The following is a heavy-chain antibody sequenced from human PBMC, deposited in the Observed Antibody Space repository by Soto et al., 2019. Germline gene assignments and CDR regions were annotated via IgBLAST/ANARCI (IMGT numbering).Heavy chain of an antibody. CDR2: IHPNSGGT. CDR1: GYTFTGDY. J-gene: IGHJ4*02. CDR3: TRDHSLYFFDY. V-gene: IGHV1-2*02. Sequence: QVQLVQSGAEVKKPGASVKVSCKASGYTFTGDYIHWVRQAPGQGLEWMGWIHPNSGGTNYAQKFQGRVTMTRDTSISTAYMELSRLLSDEPAVYYCTRDHSLYFFDYWGQGTLVTVSS. D-gene: IGHD5-18*01.